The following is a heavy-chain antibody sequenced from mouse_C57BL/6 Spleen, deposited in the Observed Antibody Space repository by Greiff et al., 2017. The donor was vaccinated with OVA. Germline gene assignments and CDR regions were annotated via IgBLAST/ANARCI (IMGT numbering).Heavy chain of an antibody. D-gene: IGHD1-1*01. V-gene: IGHV1-50*01. CDR2: IDPSDSYT. J-gene: IGHJ2*01. CDR1: GYTFTSYW. Sequence: QVQLQQPGAELVKPGASVKLSCKASGYTFTSYWMQWVKQRPGQGLEWIGEIDPSDSYTNYNQKFKGKATLTVDTSSSPAYMPLSSLTSEDSAVYYCARILPDYWGQGTTLTVSS. CDR3: ARILPDY.